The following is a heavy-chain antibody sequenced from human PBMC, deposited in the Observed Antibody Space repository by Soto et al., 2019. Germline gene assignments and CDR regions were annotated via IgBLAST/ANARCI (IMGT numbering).Heavy chain of an antibody. V-gene: IGHV4-39*01. D-gene: IGHD3-16*01. Sequence: PSETLSLTCTVSGGSISSSSYYWGWIRQPPGKGLEWIGSIYYSGSTYYNPSLKSRVTISVDTSKNQFSLKLSSVTAADTAVYYCARHSWGATCNWFDPWGQGTLVTVSS. CDR3: ARHSWGATCNWFDP. J-gene: IGHJ5*02. CDR1: GGSISSSSYY. CDR2: IYYSGST.